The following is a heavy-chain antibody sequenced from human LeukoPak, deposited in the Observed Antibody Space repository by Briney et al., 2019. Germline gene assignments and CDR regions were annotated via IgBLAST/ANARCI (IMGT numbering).Heavy chain of an antibody. Sequence: GGSLRLSCAASGFTFSSYWMSWVRQAPGKGLEWVANIKQDGSEKYYVDSVKGRFTISRDNAKNSLYLQMNSLRDEDIKVWTYYFDYWGQGTLVTVSS. D-gene: IGHD1-14*01. J-gene: IGHJ4*02. CDR2: IKQDGSEK. CDR3: YFDY. CDR1: GFTFSSYW. V-gene: IGHV3-7*01.